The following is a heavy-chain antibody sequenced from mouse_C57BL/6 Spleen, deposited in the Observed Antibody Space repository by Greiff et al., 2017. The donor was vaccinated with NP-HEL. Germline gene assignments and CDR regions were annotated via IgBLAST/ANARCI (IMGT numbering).Heavy chain of an antibody. CDR1: GFTFSSYA. Sequence: EVQRVESGEGLVKPGGSLKLSCAASGFTFSSYAMSWVRQTPEKRLEWVAYISSGGDYIYYADTVKGRFTISRDNARNTLYLQMSSLKAEDTAMYYCTRGGIYYYGSSYGNYAMDYWGQGTSVTVSS. D-gene: IGHD1-1*01. J-gene: IGHJ4*01. CDR3: TRGGIYYYGSSYGNYAMDY. CDR2: ISSGGDYI. V-gene: IGHV5-9-1*02.